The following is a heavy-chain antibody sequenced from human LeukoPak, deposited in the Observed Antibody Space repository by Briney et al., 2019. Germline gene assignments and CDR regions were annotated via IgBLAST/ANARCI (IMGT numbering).Heavy chain of an antibody. Sequence: PSETLSLTCTVSGGSISSYYWSWIRQPPGKGLEWIGYTYYSGSTNYNPSLKSRVTISVDTSKNQFSLKLSSVTAADTAVYYCARDPDITGTLYFDYWGQGTLVTVSS. CDR2: TYYSGST. V-gene: IGHV4-59*01. CDR3: ARDPDITGTLYFDY. CDR1: GGSISSYY. D-gene: IGHD1-7*01. J-gene: IGHJ4*02.